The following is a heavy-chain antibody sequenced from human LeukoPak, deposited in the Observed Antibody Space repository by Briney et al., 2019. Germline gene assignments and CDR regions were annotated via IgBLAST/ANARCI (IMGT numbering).Heavy chain of an antibody. CDR3: ARGVLLSFGISDAFDI. CDR2: INPNSGGT. D-gene: IGHD3-10*01. CDR1: GYTFTGYY. Sequence: GASVKVSCKASGYTFTGYYMHWVRQAPGQGLEWMGWINPNSGGTNYAQKFQGRVTMTRDTSISTAYMELSRLRSDDTAVYYCARGVLLSFGISDAFDIWGQGTMVTVSS. J-gene: IGHJ3*02. V-gene: IGHV1-2*02.